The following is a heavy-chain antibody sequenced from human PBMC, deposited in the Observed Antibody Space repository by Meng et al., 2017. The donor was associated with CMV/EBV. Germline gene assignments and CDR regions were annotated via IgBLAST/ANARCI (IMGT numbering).Heavy chain of an antibody. J-gene: IGHJ4*01. CDR3: ARGVPLGIIYSFDY. V-gene: IGHV1-18*01. CDR2: ISVYNGHT. D-gene: IGHD2-21*01. Sequence: QVQRVQSGVEVKKPGASVQVSCKASGYPFTGYGISWVRQAPGQGLEWMGWISVYNGHTNFAQNLQGRVTMTTDTSTSTAYVELRSLRSDDTAIYYCARGVPLGIIYSFDYWGQGTLVTVSS. CDR1: GYPFTGYG.